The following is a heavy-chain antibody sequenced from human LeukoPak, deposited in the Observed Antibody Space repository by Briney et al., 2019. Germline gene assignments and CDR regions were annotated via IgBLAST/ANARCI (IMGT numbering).Heavy chain of an antibody. D-gene: IGHD4-17*01. Sequence: GGSLRLSCAASGFTVSDNYMSWVRQPPGKGLEWVSIIYSGGTTYYADSVQGRFTISRDNSKNMVFLQMNSLRVEDTAVYYCARDPRTTGKSNYGMDVWGQGATVTVSS. CDR2: IYSGGTT. CDR1: GFTVSDNY. CDR3: ARDPRTTGKSNYGMDV. J-gene: IGHJ6*02. V-gene: IGHV3-53*01.